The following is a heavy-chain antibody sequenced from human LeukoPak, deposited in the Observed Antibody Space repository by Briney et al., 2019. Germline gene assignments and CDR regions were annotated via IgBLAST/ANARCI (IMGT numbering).Heavy chain of an antibody. CDR1: GYTFTGYY. CDR2: IYPNSGGT. V-gene: IGHV1-2*02. J-gene: IGHJ4*02. CDR3: AREFPRTSGFDY. Sequence: GASVKVSCKASGYTFTGYYMHWVRQAPGQGLEWMGWIYPNSGGTGYAQNFQGRVAMTWDTSITTAYMELNRLTSDDTAVYYCAREFPRTSGFDYWSQGSLVTVSS. D-gene: IGHD1-26*01.